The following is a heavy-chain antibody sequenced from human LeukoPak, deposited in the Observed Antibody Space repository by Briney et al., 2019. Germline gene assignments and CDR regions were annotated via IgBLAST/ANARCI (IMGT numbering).Heavy chain of an antibody. V-gene: IGHV3-9*03. CDR3: AKGRKQWLVPGFDY. D-gene: IGHD6-19*01. J-gene: IGHJ4*02. CDR2: ISWNSGSI. Sequence: GGSLRLSCAASGFTFDDYAMHWVRQAPGKGLEWVSGISWNSGSIGYADSVKGRFTISRDNAKNSLYLQMNSLRAEDMALYYCAKGRKQWLVPGFDYWGQGTLVTVSS. CDR1: GFTFDDYA.